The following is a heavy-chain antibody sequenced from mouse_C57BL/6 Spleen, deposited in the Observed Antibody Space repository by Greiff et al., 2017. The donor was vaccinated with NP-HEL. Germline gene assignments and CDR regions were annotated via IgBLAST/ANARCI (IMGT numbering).Heavy chain of an antibody. CDR2: ISDGGSST. Sequence: EVKVVESGGGLVKPGGSLKLSCAASGFTFSRYAMSWVRQTPEKRLEWVATISDGGSSTYYPDNVKGRFTISRDNAKNNLYLQMSHLKSEDTAMYYCAREPSDPGDYWGQGTSVTVSS. CDR3: AREPSDPGDY. J-gene: IGHJ4*01. CDR1: GFTFSRYA. D-gene: IGHD3-2*02. V-gene: IGHV5-4*01.